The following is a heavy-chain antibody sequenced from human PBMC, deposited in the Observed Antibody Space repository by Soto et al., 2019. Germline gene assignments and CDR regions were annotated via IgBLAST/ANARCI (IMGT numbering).Heavy chain of an antibody. CDR2: IRSKTNSYAT. V-gene: IGHV3-73*01. J-gene: IGHJ4*02. D-gene: IGHD6-25*01. CDR3: TRQTDAVQRPVVPRAYNSDY. CDR1: GFTFGGSA. Sequence: GGSLRLSCAASGFTFGGSAMHWVRQASGKGLEWVGHIRSKTNSYATAYAESVKGRFTISRDDSMNTAYLQMNSLKTEDTAVYFCTRQTDAVQRPVVPRAYNSDYWGQGTMATVS.